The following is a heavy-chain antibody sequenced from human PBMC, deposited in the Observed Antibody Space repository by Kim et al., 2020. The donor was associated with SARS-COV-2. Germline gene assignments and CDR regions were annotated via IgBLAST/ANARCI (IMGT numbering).Heavy chain of an antibody. J-gene: IGHJ5*02. CDR2: ISYDGSNK. CDR3: ARDGSGSYFGWFDP. Sequence: GGSLRLSCAASGFTFSSYAMHWVRQAPGKGLEWVAVISYDGSNKYYADSVKGRFTISRDNSKNMLYLQMNSLRVEDTAVYYCARDGSGSYFGWFDPWGQGTLVTVSS. CDR1: GFTFSSYA. D-gene: IGHD3-10*01. V-gene: IGHV3-30*04.